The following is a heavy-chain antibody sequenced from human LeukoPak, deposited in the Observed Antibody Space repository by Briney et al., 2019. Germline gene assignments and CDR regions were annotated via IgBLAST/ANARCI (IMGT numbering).Heavy chain of an antibody. CDR2: INPSGGST. CDR3: ARERAVADSYYYGMDV. CDR1: GYTFTSYY. Sequence: ASVKVSCKASGYTFTSYYMHWVRQAPGQGLEWMGIINPSGGSTSYAQKFQGRVTMTRDTSTSTVYMELSSLRSEDTAVYYCARERAVADSYYYGMDVWGQGTTVTVSS. D-gene: IGHD6-19*01. V-gene: IGHV1-46*01. J-gene: IGHJ6*02.